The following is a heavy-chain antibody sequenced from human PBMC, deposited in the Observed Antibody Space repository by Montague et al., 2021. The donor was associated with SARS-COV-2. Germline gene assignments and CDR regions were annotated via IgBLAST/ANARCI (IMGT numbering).Heavy chain of an antibody. J-gene: IGHJ6*02. CDR1: GFTFSSYA. CDR2: ISYDGSNK. D-gene: IGHD2-2*01. V-gene: IGHV3-30*04. CDR3: ARAASQLPASWDRAYYYYGMDV. Sequence: SLRLSCAASGFTFSSYAMHWVRQAPGKGLEWVAVISYDGSNKYYADSAKGRFTISRDNSKNTLYLQMNSLRAEDTAVYYCARAASQLPASWDRAYYYYGMDVWGQGTTVTVSS.